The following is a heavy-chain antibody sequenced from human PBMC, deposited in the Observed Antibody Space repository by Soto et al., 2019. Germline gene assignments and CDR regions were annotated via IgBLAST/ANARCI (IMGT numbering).Heavy chain of an antibody. D-gene: IGHD6-19*01. J-gene: IGHJ3*02. CDR3: ARPLYSSGWYVGAFDI. V-gene: IGHV1-69*13. CDR2: IIPIFGTA. Sequence: SVKVSCKASGGTFSSYAISWVRQAPGQGLEWMGGIIPIFGTANYAQKFQGKVTITADESTSTAYMELSSLRSEDTAVYYCARPLYSSGWYVGAFDIWGQGTMVTVSS. CDR1: GGTFSSYA.